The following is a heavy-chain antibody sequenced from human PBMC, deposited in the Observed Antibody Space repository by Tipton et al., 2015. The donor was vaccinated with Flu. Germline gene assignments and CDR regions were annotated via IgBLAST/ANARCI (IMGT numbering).Heavy chain of an antibody. CDR2: IYNNKYT. J-gene: IGHJ5*02. D-gene: IGHD4-11*01. Sequence: TLSLTCTVSGVFFSSYYWNWIRQPPGKGLEWIGYIYNNKYTKYNPSLESRVTISVDTSKNQFSLKLSSVTAADTAVYYCARRDFSNYVSDPKNWFDRWGQGTLVTVSS. CDR1: GVFFSSYY. CDR3: ARRDFSNYVSDPKNWFDR. V-gene: IGHV4-4*09.